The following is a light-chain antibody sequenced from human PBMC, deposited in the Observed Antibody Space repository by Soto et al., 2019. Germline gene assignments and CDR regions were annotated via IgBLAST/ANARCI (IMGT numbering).Light chain of an antibody. Sequence: QSVLTQPPSVSGTPGHKVSISCSGSTSNLGGNTVNWYQQLPGTAPKLLIYTNNQRPSGVHDRFSGSKSGTSASLAISGLRSEDEADFYCAAWDDSLNAVVFGGGTKLTVL. V-gene: IGLV1-44*01. J-gene: IGLJ2*01. CDR1: TSNLGGNT. CDR3: AAWDDSLNAVV. CDR2: TNN.